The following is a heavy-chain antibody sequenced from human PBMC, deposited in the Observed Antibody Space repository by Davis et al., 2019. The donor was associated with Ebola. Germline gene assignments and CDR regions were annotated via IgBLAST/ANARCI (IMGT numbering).Heavy chain of an antibody. Sequence: ETLSLTCAVSGGSISSSNWWSWVRQAPGKGLEWVANIKQDGSEKYYADSVKGRFTISRDNSKNTLYLQMNSLRAEDTAVYYCAKDRRDGYNWGYFDYWGQGTLVTVSS. D-gene: IGHD5-24*01. CDR3: AKDRRDGYNWGYFDY. V-gene: IGHV3-7*01. CDR2: IKQDGSEK. J-gene: IGHJ4*02. CDR1: GGSISSSNW.